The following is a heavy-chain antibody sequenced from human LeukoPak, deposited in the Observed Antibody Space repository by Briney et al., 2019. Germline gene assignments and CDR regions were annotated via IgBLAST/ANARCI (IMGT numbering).Heavy chain of an antibody. CDR3: ARVRGSYCSDC. CDR1: GFTFSSYW. J-gene: IGHJ4*02. D-gene: IGHD1-26*01. V-gene: IGHV3-7*01. CDR2: IKQDESEK. Sequence: GGSLRLSCAASGFTFSSYWMSWVRQAPGKGLEWVANIKQDESEKYYVDSVKGRFTISRDNAKNSLYLQMNSLRVDDTAVYYCARVRGSYCSDCWGQGTLVTVSS.